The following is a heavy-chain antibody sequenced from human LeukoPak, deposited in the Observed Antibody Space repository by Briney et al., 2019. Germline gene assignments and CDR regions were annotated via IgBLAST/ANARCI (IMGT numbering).Heavy chain of an antibody. Sequence: GASVKVSCKVSGYTLTELSMHWVRRAPGKGLEWMGGFDPEDGETIYAQKFQGRVTMTEDTSTDTAYMELSSLRSEDTAVYYCATSGGGNPYPFDYWGQGTLVTVSS. CDR3: ATSGGGNPYPFDY. CDR1: GYTLTELS. CDR2: FDPEDGET. D-gene: IGHD4-23*01. V-gene: IGHV1-24*01. J-gene: IGHJ4*02.